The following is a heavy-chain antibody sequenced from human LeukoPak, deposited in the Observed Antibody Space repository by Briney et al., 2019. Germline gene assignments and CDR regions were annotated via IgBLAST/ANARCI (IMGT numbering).Heavy chain of an antibody. CDR2: IIPIFGTA. CDR1: GGTFSSYA. D-gene: IGHD2-2*01. Sequence: GASVKVSCKASGGTFSSYAISWVRQAPGQGLEWMGGIIPIFGTANYAQKFQGRVTITTDESTSTAYMELSSLRSEDTAVYYCARTPSGYCSSTSCYEGYYYYYMDVWGKGTTVTVSS. J-gene: IGHJ6*03. V-gene: IGHV1-69*05. CDR3: ARTPSGYCSSTSCYEGYYYYYMDV.